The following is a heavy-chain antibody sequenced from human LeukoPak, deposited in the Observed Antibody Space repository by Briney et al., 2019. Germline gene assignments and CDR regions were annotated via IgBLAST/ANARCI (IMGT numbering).Heavy chain of an antibody. D-gene: IGHD6-13*01. J-gene: IGHJ6*03. CDR3: ARSYSSSLYVNYYYYMDV. Sequence: ASVKVSCKASGYTFTSYDINWVRQATGQGLEWMGWMNPNSGGTNYAQKFQGRVTMTRDTSISTAYMELSRLRSDDTAVYYCARSYSSSLYVNYYYYMDVWGKGTTVTVSS. CDR2: MNPNSGGT. CDR1: GYTFTSYD. V-gene: IGHV1-2*02.